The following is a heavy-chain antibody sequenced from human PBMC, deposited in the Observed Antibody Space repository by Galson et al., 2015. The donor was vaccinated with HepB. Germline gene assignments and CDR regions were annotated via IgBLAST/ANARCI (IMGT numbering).Heavy chain of an antibody. CDR3: ARAEGIVVVPAAQPTHPHYYYYYMDV. V-gene: IGHV7-4-1*02. CDR1: GYTFTSYA. J-gene: IGHJ6*03. Sequence: SVKVSCKASGYTFTSYAMNWVRQAPGQGLEWMGWINTNTGNPTYAQGFTGRFVFSLDTSVSTAYLQISSLKAEDTAVYYCARAEGIVVVPAAQPTHPHYYYYYMDVWGKGTTVTVSS. CDR2: INTNTGNP. D-gene: IGHD2-2*01.